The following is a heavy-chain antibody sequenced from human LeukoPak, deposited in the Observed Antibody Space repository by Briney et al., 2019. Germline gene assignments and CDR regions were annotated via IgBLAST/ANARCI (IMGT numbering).Heavy chain of an antibody. J-gene: IGHJ4*02. CDR3: ARTPMRGSGYYYGSFDY. CDR2: IIPNFGTA. CDR1: GGTFSSYA. V-gene: IGHV1-69*01. Sequence: SVKVSCKASGGTFSSYAISWVRQAPGQGREWMGGIIPNFGTANYAQKFQGRVTITADESTSTAYMELSSLRSEDTAVYYCARTPMRGSGYYYGSFDYWGQGTLVTVSS. D-gene: IGHD3-22*01.